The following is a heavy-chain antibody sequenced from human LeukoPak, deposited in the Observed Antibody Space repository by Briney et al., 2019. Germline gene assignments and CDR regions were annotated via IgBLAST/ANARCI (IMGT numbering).Heavy chain of an antibody. CDR1: GYTFTSYG. D-gene: IGHD1-26*01. CDR2: ISACSGNT. J-gene: IGHJ4*02. CDR3: TRDTTLSPYSRNYQKTTGDN. V-gene: IGHV1-18*01. Sequence: GASVRVSCKASGYTFTSYGITWVRQAPGQGLEWMGWISACSGNTNYAQKFQGRVTMTTDTSTNTAYMELRSLRSDDTAVYYCTRDTTLSPYSRNYQKTTGDNWGQGTLVTVSS.